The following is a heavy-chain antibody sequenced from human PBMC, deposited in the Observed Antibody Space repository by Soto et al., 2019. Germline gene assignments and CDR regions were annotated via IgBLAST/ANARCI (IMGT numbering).Heavy chain of an antibody. J-gene: IGHJ6*04. CDR1: GYTFTSYF. V-gene: IGHV1-18*01. CDR2: VSAYNGNA. CDR3: ARQNYYSGMDV. Sequence: ASVKISCKASGYTFTSYFITWVRQAPGQGLEWMGWVSAYNGNANYAQTLYGRVTMTTDTSTSTAYMELRSLRFDDTAVYYCARQNYYSGMDVWGKGTKVTVS.